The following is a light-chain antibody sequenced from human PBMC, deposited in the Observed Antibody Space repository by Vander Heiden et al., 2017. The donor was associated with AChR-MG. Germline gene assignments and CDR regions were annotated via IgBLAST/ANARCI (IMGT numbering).Light chain of an antibody. Sequence: EIVMTQSPATLSVSPGERATLSCRASQSVPGDLAWFQHKPGQGPRLLIYNVSIRATGIPDRFSGSGSGTEFTLTISSLQSEDFALYFWQQDSDWHAFGGGTNLEIK. J-gene: IGKJ4*01. CDR3: QQDSDWHA. CDR1: QSVPGD. V-gene: IGKV3-15*01. CDR2: NVS.